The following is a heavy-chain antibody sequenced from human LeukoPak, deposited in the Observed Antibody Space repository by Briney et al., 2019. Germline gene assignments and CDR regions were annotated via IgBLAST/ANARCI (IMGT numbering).Heavy chain of an antibody. Sequence: GGSLRLSCAASGFSFNTHSMTWVRLAPGKGLEWLSFISISGSSRHYADSVTGRFTISRDNAENSVYLQMNSLRTEDTAVYYCARGGIPHYSDNTGYFFGQFWGQGTRVTVSS. D-gene: IGHD3-22*01. CDR3: ARGGIPHYSDNTGYFFGQF. CDR2: ISISGSSR. V-gene: IGHV3-48*04. CDR1: GFSFNTHS. J-gene: IGHJ4*02.